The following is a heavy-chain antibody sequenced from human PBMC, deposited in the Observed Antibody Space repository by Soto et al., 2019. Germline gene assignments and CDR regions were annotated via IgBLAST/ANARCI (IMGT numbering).Heavy chain of an antibody. CDR1: GYTFTSYY. D-gene: IGHD1-26*01. J-gene: IGHJ4*02. V-gene: IGHV1-46*01. CDR3: ARVGWELPYFDY. Sequence: ASVKVSCKASGYTFTSYYMHWVRQAPGQGLEWMGIINPSGGGTSYAQKFQGRVTMTRDTSTSTVYMELSSLRSEDTAVYYCARVGWELPYFDYWGQGTLVTVSS. CDR2: INPSGGGT.